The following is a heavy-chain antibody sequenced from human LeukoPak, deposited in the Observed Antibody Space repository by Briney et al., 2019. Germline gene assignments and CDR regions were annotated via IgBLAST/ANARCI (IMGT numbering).Heavy chain of an antibody. D-gene: IGHD4-17*01. J-gene: IGHJ4*02. V-gene: IGHV3-48*03. CDR2: ISSSGNTI. CDR3: TREPQGHYGDYSFDY. CDR1: GFTFSSYE. Sequence: GGSLRLSCAASGFTFSSYEMNWVRQAPGKGLEWVSYISSSGNTIYYADSVKGRFTISRDNAKNSLYLQMNSLRAEDTAVYYCTREPQGHYGDYSFDYWGQGTLVTVSS.